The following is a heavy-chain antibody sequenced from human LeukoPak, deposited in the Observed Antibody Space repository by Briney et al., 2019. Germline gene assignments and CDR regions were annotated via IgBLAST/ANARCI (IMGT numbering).Heavy chain of an antibody. D-gene: IGHD5-18*01. CDR1: GYTFTSYD. Sequence: ASVKVSCKASGYTFTSYDINWVRQATGQGLEWMGWMNPNSGNTGYAQKFQGRVTMTRNTSISTAYMELSSLRSEDPAVYYCARAGRAAMGTYYYYYSRDVWAKGPTVTVSS. CDR3: ARAGRAAMGTYYYYYSRDV. J-gene: IGHJ6*03. CDR2: MNPNSGNT. V-gene: IGHV1-8*01.